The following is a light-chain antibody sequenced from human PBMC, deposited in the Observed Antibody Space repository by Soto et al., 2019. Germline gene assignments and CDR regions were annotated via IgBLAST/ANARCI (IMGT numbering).Light chain of an antibody. CDR1: SSDVGGYNS. V-gene: IGLV2-14*01. Sequence: QSALTQPASVSGSPGQSITISCTGTSSDVGGYNSVSWYQQYSGRAPKLMIYDVNDRPSGVSNRFSGSKSGNTASLTISGLQAEDEADYYCSSYSSSVTLVVFGGGTQLTVL. CDR3: SSYSSSVTLVV. CDR2: DVN. J-gene: IGLJ2*01.